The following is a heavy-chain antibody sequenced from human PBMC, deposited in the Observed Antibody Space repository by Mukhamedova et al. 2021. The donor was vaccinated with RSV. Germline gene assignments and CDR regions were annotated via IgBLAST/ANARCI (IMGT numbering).Heavy chain of an antibody. Sequence: SSSYYWGWIRQPPGKGLEWIGSIYYSGSTYYNPSLKSRVTISVDTSKNQFSLKLSSVTAADTAVYYCARSKDIVVVPAAYHWYFD. D-gene: IGHD2-2*01. CDR3: ARSKDIVVVPAAYHWYFD. CDR1: SSSYY. V-gene: IGHV4-39*01. CDR2: IYYSGST. J-gene: IGHJ2*01.